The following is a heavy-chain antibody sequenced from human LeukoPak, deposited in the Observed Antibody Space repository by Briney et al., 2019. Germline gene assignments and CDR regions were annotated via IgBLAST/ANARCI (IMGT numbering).Heavy chain of an antibody. J-gene: IGHJ4*02. V-gene: IGHV3-23*01. Sequence: PGGSLRLSCAASGFTFSSYGMSWVRQAPGKGLEWVSAISGSGGSTYYADSVKGRFTISRDNSKNTLYLQMNSLRAEDTAVYYCAKDYGWELLFDYWGQGTLVAVSS. CDR2: ISGSGGST. D-gene: IGHD1-26*01. CDR3: AKDYGWELLFDY. CDR1: GFTFSSYG.